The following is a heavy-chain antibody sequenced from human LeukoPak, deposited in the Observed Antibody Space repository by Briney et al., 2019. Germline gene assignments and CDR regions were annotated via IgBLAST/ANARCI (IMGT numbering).Heavy chain of an antibody. J-gene: IGHJ3*02. CDR3: ARGGSPPEALGDVFEI. Sequence: GGSLRLSSTASEFTFSTFWMHWVRQVPGKGLLWLSRINSDGSGTSYADSVKGRFTISRDNAKNTLYLQMNSLRADDTSVYYCARGGSPPEALGDVFEIWGPGTLVTVSS. D-gene: IGHD1-26*01. V-gene: IGHV3-74*01. CDR1: EFTFSTFW. CDR2: INSDGSGT.